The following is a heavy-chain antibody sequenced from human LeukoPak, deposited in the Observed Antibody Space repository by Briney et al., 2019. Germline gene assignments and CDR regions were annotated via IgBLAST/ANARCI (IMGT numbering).Heavy chain of an antibody. CDR1: GGTFSSYA. D-gene: IGHD2-2*01. J-gene: IGHJ5*02. Sequence: SVKVSCKASGGTFSSYAISWVRQAPGQGLEWMGGIIPIFGTANYAQKFQGRVTITADESTSTAYMELSSLRSEDTAVYYCARVGGWEYRSSTSCHPHPNWFDPWGQGTLVTVSS. CDR2: IIPIFGTA. CDR3: ARVGGWEYRSSTSCHPHPNWFDP. V-gene: IGHV1-69*01.